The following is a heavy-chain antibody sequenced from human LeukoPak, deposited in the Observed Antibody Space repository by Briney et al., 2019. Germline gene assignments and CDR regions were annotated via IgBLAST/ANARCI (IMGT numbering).Heavy chain of an antibody. V-gene: IGHV3-7*01. J-gene: IGHJ5*02. CDR3: ARDIYSGSP. CDR1: GFTFGDYA. CDR2: IKQDGSEK. D-gene: IGHD1-26*01. Sequence: PGGSLRLSCTASGFTFGDYAMSWVRQAPGKGLEWVANIKQDGSEKYYVDSVKVRFTISRDNAKNSLYLQMNSLRAEDTAVYYCARDIYSGSPWGQGTLVTVSS.